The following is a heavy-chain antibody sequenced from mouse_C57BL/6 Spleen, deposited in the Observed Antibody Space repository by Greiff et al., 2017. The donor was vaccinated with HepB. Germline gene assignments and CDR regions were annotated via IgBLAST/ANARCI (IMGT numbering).Heavy chain of an antibody. CDR2: ISSGGSYT. D-gene: IGHD1-1*01. Sequence: EVMPVESGGDLLKPGGSLKLSCAASGFTFSSYGMSWVRPTPDKRLEWVATISSGGSYTYHPDSVKGRFTISRDNAKNTLYLQLSSLKSEDTAMYFCAREGIRNYEGYAMDYWGQGTSVTVSS. CDR3: AREGIRNYEGYAMDY. CDR1: GFTFSSYG. J-gene: IGHJ4*01. V-gene: IGHV5-6*01.